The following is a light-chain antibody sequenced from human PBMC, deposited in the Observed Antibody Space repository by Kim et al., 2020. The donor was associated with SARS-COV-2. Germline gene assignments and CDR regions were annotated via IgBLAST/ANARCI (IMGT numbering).Light chain of an antibody. Sequence: GQSITISCTRTSRDVGGYISVSWYQQHPGKAPKCMFYDVSNRPSGVSTRFSGAKAGNTASLTISGLQAEDEAVYYCSSYTSSNTYVFGTGTKFTVL. CDR2: DVS. J-gene: IGLJ1*01. V-gene: IGLV2-14*03. CDR1: SRDVGGYIS. CDR3: SSYTSSNTYV.